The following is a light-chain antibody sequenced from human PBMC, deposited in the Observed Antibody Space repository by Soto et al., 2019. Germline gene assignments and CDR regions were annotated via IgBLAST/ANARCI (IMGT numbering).Light chain of an antibody. Sequence: QSVLTQPPSASGSPGQSVTISCTGTSSDVGGYNYVSWYQQHPGKAPKLMIYEVSKRPSGVPDRFSGSKSGNTASLTVSGLQAEDEADYYCSSSAGSNVFGTGTKLTVL. CDR2: EVS. V-gene: IGLV2-8*01. CDR1: SSDVGGYNY. J-gene: IGLJ1*01. CDR3: SSSAGSNV.